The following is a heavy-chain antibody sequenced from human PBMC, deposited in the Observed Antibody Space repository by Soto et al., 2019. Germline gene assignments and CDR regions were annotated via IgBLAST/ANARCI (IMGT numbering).Heavy chain of an antibody. Sequence: LRLSCAASGFTFSNYAINWVRQSPGKGLEWVSVISGSVGSTYYADSVKGRFTITRDNSKNTLYLQMNSLRAEDTAVYYCAKAGGAAGTVDYFDYWGQGTLVTVSS. D-gene: IGHD6-13*01. CDR3: AKAGGAAGTVDYFDY. V-gene: IGHV3-23*01. CDR1: GFTFSNYA. CDR2: ISGSVGST. J-gene: IGHJ4*02.